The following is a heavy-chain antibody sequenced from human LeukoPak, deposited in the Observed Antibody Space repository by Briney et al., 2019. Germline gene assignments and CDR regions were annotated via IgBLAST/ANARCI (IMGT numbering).Heavy chain of an antibody. Sequence: SETLSLTCTVSGGSISSYYWSWIRQPPGKGLEWIGYIYYSGSTNYNPSLKSRVTISVDTSKNQFSLKPSSVSAADTAVYYCARLTPQLRAFDIWGQGTMVTVSS. CDR1: GGSISSYY. J-gene: IGHJ3*02. CDR3: ARLTPQLRAFDI. V-gene: IGHV4-59*08. CDR2: IYYSGST.